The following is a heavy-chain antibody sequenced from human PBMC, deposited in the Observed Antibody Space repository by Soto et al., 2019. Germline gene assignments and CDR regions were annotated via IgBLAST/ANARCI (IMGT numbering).Heavy chain of an antibody. CDR2: IKQGGSEK. CDR1: GFTFSSYW. V-gene: IGHV3-7*03. Sequence: GGSLRLSCAASGFTFSSYWMSWVRQAPGKGLKWVANIKQGGSEKYYVDSVKGRFTISRDNAKNSLYLQMNSLRAEDTAVYYCARGIYSFYYYYGMDVWGQGTTVTVSS. J-gene: IGHJ6*02. D-gene: IGHD3-10*01. CDR3: ARGIYSFYYYYGMDV.